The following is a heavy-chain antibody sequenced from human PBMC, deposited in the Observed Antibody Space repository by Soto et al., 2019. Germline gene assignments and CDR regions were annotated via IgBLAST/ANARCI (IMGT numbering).Heavy chain of an antibody. CDR3: AKSSGFDWLSDY. V-gene: IGHV3-23*01. J-gene: IGHJ4*02. CDR2: ISGSGGST. Sequence: HPGGSLRLSCAASGFTFSSYAMSWFRQAPGKGLEWVSAISGSGGSTYYADSVKGRFTISRDNSKSTLYLQMNSLRAEDTAVYYCAKSSGFDWLSDYWGQGTLVTVSS. D-gene: IGHD3-9*01. CDR1: GFTFSSYA.